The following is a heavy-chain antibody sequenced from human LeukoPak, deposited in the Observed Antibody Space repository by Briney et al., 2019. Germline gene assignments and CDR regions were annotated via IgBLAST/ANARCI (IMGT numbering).Heavy chain of an antibody. Sequence: PSETLSLTCTVSGGSISSGGYYWSWIRQHPGKGLEWIGYIYYSGSTYYNPSLKSRVTISVDTSKNQFSLKLSSVTAADTAVYYCARDRVERATNAIFDYWGQGTLVTVSS. CDR1: GGSISSGGYY. CDR3: ARDRVERATNAIFDY. D-gene: IGHD5-24*01. CDR2: IYYSGST. J-gene: IGHJ4*02. V-gene: IGHV4-31*03.